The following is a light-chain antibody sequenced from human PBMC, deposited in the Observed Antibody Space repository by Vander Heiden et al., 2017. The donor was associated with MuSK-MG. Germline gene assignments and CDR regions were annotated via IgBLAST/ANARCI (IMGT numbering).Light chain of an antibody. J-gene: IGKJ3*01. CDR1: QSVLYSSNNKNY. CDR3: QQYDITPNT. CDR2: WAS. V-gene: IGKV4-1*01. Sequence: DIVITQSPYSLAVPLGQRAPINCKSSQSVLYSSNNKNYLAWYQHKPGQPPKLLIYWASTRESGVPDRFSGSGSGTDFTLTISSLQAEDVAVYYCQQYDITPNTFGHGTKVDI.